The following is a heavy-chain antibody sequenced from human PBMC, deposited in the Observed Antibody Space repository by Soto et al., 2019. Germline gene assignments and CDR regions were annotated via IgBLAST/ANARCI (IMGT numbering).Heavy chain of an antibody. CDR2: INSDGSVS. CDR3: ARGDCVGGTCYSLAGSFYYYMDV. Sequence: EVQLVESGGGLVQPGGSLRLSCAASGFTFSNYWMYWVRQAPGKGLEWVSRINSDGSVSSYADSVKGRLTISRDNVKNTLYLQIDRLRAEDTAVYYCARGDCVGGTCYSLAGSFYYYMDVWGKGTTVTVFS. D-gene: IGHD2-15*01. J-gene: IGHJ6*03. V-gene: IGHV3-74*02. CDR1: GFTFSNYW.